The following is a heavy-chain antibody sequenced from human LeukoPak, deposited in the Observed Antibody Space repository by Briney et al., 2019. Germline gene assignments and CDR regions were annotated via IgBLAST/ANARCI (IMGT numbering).Heavy chain of an antibody. CDR1: GGSISSSSHY. CDR2: IYYSGST. Sequence: PSETLSLTCSVSGGSISSSSHYWGWIRQPPGKGLEWIGSIYYSGSTYYNPSLKSRVTISVDTSKNQFSLKLTSVTAADTAVYYCARSYSGPSGWFVLWFFDLWGRGTLVTVSS. J-gene: IGHJ2*01. CDR3: ARSYSGPSGWFVLWFFDL. V-gene: IGHV4-39*01. D-gene: IGHD6-19*01.